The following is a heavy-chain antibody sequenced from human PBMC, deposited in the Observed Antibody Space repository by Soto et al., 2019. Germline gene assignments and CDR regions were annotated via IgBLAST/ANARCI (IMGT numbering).Heavy chain of an antibody. J-gene: IGHJ4*02. V-gene: IGHV3-23*01. D-gene: IGHD6-13*01. CDR2: ISGSVGST. Sequence: GGSLRLSCAASGFTFSNYAINWVRQAPGKGLEWVSVISGSVGSTYYADSVKGRFTITRDNSKNTLYLQMHRLRSEDTAVYYRAKAGGAAGTVDYFVYGGQGTLVTVSS. CDR3: AKAGGAAGTVDYFVY. CDR1: GFTFSNYA.